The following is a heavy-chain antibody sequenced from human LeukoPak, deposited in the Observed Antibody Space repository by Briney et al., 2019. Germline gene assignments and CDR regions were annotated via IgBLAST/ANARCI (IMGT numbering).Heavy chain of an antibody. J-gene: IGHJ3*01. CDR3: AKDCKFSGGSRGNSFDL. CDR1: GFTFSTYA. Sequence: GGPLRLSCAASGFTFSTYAMNWLRQPPGKGGEGVSVIIGGGRTTLHADHVKGRYTISRDNSKHTLYLQMNSLRAEDPALFYCAKDCKFSGGSRGNSFDLWGQGTMVSVS. V-gene: IGHV3-23*01. CDR2: IIGGGRTT. D-gene: IGHD3-16*01.